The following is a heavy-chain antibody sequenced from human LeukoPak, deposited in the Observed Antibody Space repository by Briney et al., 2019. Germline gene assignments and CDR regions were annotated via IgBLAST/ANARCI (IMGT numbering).Heavy chain of an antibody. CDR1: GGSISSGSYY. J-gene: IGHJ4*02. V-gene: IGHV4-61*02. CDR3: ASSGSSPLDY. CDR2: IYTSGST. Sequence: SQTLSLTCTVSGGSISSGSYYWSWLRQPAGKGLEWIGRIYTSGSTNYNPSLKSGVTISVDTSKNQFSLKLRSVTAADTAVYYCASSGSSPLDYWGQGTLVTVSS. D-gene: IGHD1-26*01.